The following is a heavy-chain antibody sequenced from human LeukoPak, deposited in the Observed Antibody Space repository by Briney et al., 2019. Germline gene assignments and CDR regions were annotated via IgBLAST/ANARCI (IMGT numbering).Heavy chain of an antibody. CDR1: GGSISSNNYY. J-gene: IGHJ5*02. CDR3: TRVGIYYDTSGYSWPHWFDP. D-gene: IGHD3-22*01. CDR2: LYYSGTK. Sequence: SEALSLTCFVSGGSISSNNYYWGWIRQPPGKGLEWIGSLYYSGTKYYNPSLKSRVTMSVDTSKNQFSLQLSSVSAADTAVYYCTRVGIYYDTSGYSWPHWFDPWGQGALVTVFS. V-gene: IGHV4-39*07.